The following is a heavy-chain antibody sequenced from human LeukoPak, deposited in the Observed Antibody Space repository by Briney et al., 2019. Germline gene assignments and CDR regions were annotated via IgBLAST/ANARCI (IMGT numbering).Heavy chain of an antibody. D-gene: IGHD2-15*01. Sequence: ASVTVSCKASGYTFTTDYMHWVRQAPGQGLEWMGIINPSGGSTSYAQKFQGRVTMTRDTSTSTVYMELSSLRSEDMAVYYCASQRVAGGGNGFDHWGQGALVTVSS. V-gene: IGHV1-46*01. CDR3: ASQRVAGGGNGFDH. J-gene: IGHJ5*02. CDR2: INPSGGST. CDR1: GYTFTTDY.